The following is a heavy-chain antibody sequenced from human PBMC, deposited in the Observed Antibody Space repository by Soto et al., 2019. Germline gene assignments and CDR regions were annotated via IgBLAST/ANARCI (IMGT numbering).Heavy chain of an antibody. D-gene: IGHD1-1*01. CDR3: ATIPIVGTKPYYFNS. V-gene: IGHV4-39*01. CDR2: IYYSGST. CDR1: GGSFAITSSY. Sequence: SETLSLTCTVSGGSFAITSSYWAWVRQPPGKGLEWIAYIYYSGSTYYNPSLKSRITISVDTSTNQLSLRLSSVTAADTAVYYCATIPIVGTKPYYFNSWGQGTLVTVSS. J-gene: IGHJ4*02.